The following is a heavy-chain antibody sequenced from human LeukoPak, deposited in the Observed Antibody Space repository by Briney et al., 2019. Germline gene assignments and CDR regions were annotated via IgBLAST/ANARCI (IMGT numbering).Heavy chain of an antibody. J-gene: IGHJ6*03. CDR2: IYTSGST. V-gene: IGHV4-4*09. Sequence: PSETLSLTCTVSGGSISSYYWSWIRQPPGKGLEWIGYIYTSGSTNYNPSLKCRVTISVDTSKNQFSLKLSSVTAADTAVYYCAGIGYYYYYMDVWGKGTTVTVSS. CDR3: AGIGYYYYYMDV. CDR1: GGSISSYY.